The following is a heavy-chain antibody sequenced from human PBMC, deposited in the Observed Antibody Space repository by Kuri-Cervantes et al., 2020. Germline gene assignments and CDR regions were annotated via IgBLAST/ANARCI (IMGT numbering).Heavy chain of an antibody. V-gene: IGHV4-39*07. CDR1: GGSISSGDYY. Sequence: SETLSLTCTVSGGSISSGDYYWSWICQPPGKGLEWIGEINHSGGTSYNPSLKSRVTISVDTSKKQFSLKLSSVTAADTAVYYCARTRKGRSGNYDYWGQGTLVTVSS. J-gene: IGHJ4*02. D-gene: IGHD3-10*01. CDR2: INHSGGT. CDR3: ARTRKGRSGNYDY.